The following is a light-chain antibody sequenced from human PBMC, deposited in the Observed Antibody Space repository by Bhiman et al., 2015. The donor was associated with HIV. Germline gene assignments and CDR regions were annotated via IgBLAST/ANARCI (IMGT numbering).Light chain of an antibody. CDR3: GTWDSSLTAVV. J-gene: IGLJ2*01. CDR2: KI. V-gene: IGLV1-51*02. Sequence: QSVLTQPPSVSAAPGQKVTIFCSGSSSNIGNNYVSWYQQLPGTAPKSSSMKIISDPQGFLTDSLPQVWHVSHLGITGLQTGDEADYSCGTWDSSLTAVVFGGGTKLTVL. CDR1: SSNIGNNY.